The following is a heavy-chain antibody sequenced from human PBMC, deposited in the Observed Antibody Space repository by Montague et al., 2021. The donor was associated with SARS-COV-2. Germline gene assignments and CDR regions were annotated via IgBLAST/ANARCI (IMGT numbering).Heavy chain of an antibody. D-gene: IGHD2-21*02. CDR1: GGSISSGGHY. Sequence: TLSLTCTVSGGSISSGGHYWSWIRQHPGRGLEWIGYIHYSGSTYYNPSLKSRVTISVGTSKNQLSLRLSAVTAADTAVYYCARQPTLEYCGGDCYLDAFDIWGQGRLVTVSS. CDR2: IHYSGST. J-gene: IGHJ3*02. CDR3: ARQPTLEYCGGDCYLDAFDI. V-gene: IGHV4-31*03.